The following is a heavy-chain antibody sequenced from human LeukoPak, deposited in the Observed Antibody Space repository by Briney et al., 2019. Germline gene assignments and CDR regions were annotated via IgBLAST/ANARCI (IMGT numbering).Heavy chain of an antibody. J-gene: IGHJ4*02. CDR1: GFTFSSYA. CDR3: ATKGLVTAIPDY. CDR2: ISGSGART. D-gene: IGHD2-21*02. Sequence: GGSLRLSCAASGFTFSSYAMSWVRQAPGKGLEWVSIISGSGARTSYADSVKGRFTISRDNSKNTLYLQMNSLRAEDTAVYYCATKGLVTAIPDYWGQGTLVTVSS. V-gene: IGHV3-23*01.